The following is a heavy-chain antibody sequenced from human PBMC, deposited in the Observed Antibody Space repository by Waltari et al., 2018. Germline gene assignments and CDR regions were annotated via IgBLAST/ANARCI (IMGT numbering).Heavy chain of an antibody. CDR3: VRNDGSVYGKFDC. J-gene: IGHJ4*02. V-gene: IGHV3-74*01. CDR2: ISPDGTKT. Sequence: EVQLVESGGDLVQPGGSLRLSCATSGLTFSSDWMHWVRQPSGKGLVGVSRISPDGTKTDYADSVKGRFSISRDNAKNTLYLQMNTLKVEDTATYYCVRNDGSVYGKFDCWGQGTPVTVSS. D-gene: IGHD1-1*01. CDR1: GLTFSSDW.